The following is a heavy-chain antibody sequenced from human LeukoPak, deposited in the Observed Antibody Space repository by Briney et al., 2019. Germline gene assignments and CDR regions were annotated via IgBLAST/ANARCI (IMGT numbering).Heavy chain of an antibody. Sequence: PGESLKISCKGSGYKFNAYWIAWVRQMPGKGLEWMGIIYPDDSDTRYSPSFQGQVTISADKSVSIAYLQWSSLKASDTAMCNCARPNITSYYDSRGYDAFDVWGQGTMVIVSS. J-gene: IGHJ3*01. D-gene: IGHD3-22*01. CDR2: IYPDDSDT. CDR3: ARPNITSYYDSRGYDAFDV. CDR1: GYKFNAYW. V-gene: IGHV5-51*01.